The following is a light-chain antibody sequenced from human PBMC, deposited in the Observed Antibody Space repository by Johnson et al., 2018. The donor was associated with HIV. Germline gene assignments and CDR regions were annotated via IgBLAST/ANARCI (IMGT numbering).Light chain of an antibody. V-gene: IGLV1-51*02. Sequence: QPVLTQPPSVSAAPGQKVTIYCSGSRSSTGRNYASWYQQLPGTAPKLLIYENNKRPSGIPDRFSGSKSGTSATLGITGLQTGDEADYYCGTWDSSLSAFNYVFGTGTKVTVL. CDR1: RSSTGRNY. CDR3: GTWDSSLSAFNYV. CDR2: ENN. J-gene: IGLJ1*01.